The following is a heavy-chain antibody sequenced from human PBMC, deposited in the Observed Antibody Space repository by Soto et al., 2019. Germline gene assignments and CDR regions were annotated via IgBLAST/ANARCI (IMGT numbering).Heavy chain of an antibody. CDR2: IYHSGST. V-gene: IGHV4-4*02. J-gene: IGHJ4*02. D-gene: IGHD6-19*01. CDR3: ARDEYSSGWGVFDY. CDR1: SGSISSSNW. Sequence: SETLSLTCAVSSGSISSSNWWSWVRQPPGKGLEWIGEIYHSGSTNYNPSLKSRVTISVDKSKNQFSLKLSSVTAADTAVYYCARDEYSSGWGVFDYWGQGTLVTVSS.